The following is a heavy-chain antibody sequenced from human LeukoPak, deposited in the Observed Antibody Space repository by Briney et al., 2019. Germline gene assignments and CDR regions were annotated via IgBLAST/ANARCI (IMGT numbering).Heavy chain of an antibody. Sequence: QSGGSLRLXCAASGFTFSSYWMSWVRLAPGKGLEWVANIKQDGSEKYYVDSVKGRFTISRDNAKNSLYLQMNSLRAEDTAVYYCARIVPAAIVVSWFDPWGQGTLVTVSS. D-gene: IGHD2-2*02. CDR2: IKQDGSEK. CDR3: ARIVPAAIVVSWFDP. V-gene: IGHV3-7*01. J-gene: IGHJ5*02. CDR1: GFTFSSYW.